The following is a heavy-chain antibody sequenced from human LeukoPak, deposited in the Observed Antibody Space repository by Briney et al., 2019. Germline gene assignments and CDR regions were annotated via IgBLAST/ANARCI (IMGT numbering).Heavy chain of an antibody. CDR3: ARDPCRTGGMCYSRFEY. CDR1: GFTFSSYE. D-gene: IGHD2-15*01. CDR2: ISRSGSTI. J-gene: IGHJ4*02. V-gene: IGHV3-48*03. Sequence: GGSLRLSCAASGFTFSSYEMNWVRQAPGKGLEWVSYISRSGSTIYYADSVKGRFSISRDNAKNSMYLQMNSLRAEDTAVYYCARDPCRTGGMCYSRFEYWGQGTLLTVSS.